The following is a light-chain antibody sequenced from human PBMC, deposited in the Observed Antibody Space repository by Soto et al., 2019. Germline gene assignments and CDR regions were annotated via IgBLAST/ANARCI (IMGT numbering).Light chain of an antibody. Sequence: ESMLTQSPGTLSLSPGERATLSCRASQTVNSKSLNCYHHNPGQAPRPLIYGRSIRAAGSPARFSGSRSGADFSLTITRLEPEDSAVYYCQQFDDSRPAFTFGQGTKLEI. V-gene: IGKV3-20*01. CDR2: GRS. J-gene: IGKJ2*01. CDR1: QTVNSKS. CDR3: QQFDDSRPAFT.